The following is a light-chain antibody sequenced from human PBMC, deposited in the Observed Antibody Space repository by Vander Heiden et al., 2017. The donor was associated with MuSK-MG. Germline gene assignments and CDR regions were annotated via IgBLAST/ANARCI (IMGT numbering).Light chain of an antibody. J-gene: IGKJ1*01. CDR2: GAS. CDR1: QSVSSN. V-gene: IGKV3-15*01. CDR3: QQYKNWPRT. Sequence: EIVMTQSPATLSVSPGERATLSCRASQSVSSNLAWYQQKPGQAPRLLIYGASTRATGIPARFSGSESGTEFTLTISSLQSEDFAVYYCQQYKNWPRTFGQGTKVXIK.